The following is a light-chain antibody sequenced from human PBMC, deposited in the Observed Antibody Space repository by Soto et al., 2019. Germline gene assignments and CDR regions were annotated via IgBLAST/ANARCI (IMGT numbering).Light chain of an antibody. CDR1: QSISSY. Sequence: DIQMTQSPSSLSASVGDRVTITCRASQSISSYLNWYQQKPGKAPKLLIYAASSLQSGVPSRFSGSGSGTDFTLTISGLQPEDIATYYCQQSYSTPRTFGQGTKV. CDR2: AAS. CDR3: QQSYSTPRT. V-gene: IGKV1-39*01. J-gene: IGKJ1*01.